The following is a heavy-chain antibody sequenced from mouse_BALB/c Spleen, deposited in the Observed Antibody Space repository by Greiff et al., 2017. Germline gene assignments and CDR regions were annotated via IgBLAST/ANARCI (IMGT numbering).Heavy chain of an antibody. CDR2: ISSGSSTI. J-gene: IGHJ2*01. Sequence: EVKLMESGGGLVQPGGSRKLSCAASGFTFSSFGMHWVRQAPEKGLEWVAYISSGSSTIYYADTVKGRFTISRDNPKNTLFLQMTSLRSEDTAMYYCARGWLRIDYWGQGTILTVSS. D-gene: IGHD2-2*01. V-gene: IGHV5-17*02. CDR3: ARGWLRIDY. CDR1: GFTFSSFG.